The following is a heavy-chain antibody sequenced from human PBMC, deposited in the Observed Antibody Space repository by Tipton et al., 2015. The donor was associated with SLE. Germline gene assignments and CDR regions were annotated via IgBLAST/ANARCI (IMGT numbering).Heavy chain of an antibody. CDR2: IYYSGKT. Sequence: TLSLTCTVSGASINSHYWSWIRRPPGKGLEWIGYIYYSGKTDYNPSLKSRVTISVDTSKSQFSLKLSSVTAADTAVYYCARQSDTTMVAYFDSWGQGTVVIVSS. D-gene: IGHD5-18*01. V-gene: IGHV4-59*11. J-gene: IGHJ4*02. CDR1: GASINSHY. CDR3: ARQSDTTMVAYFDS.